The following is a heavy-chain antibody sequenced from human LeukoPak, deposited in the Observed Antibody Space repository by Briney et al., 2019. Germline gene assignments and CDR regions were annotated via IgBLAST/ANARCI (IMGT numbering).Heavy chain of an antibody. Sequence: GGSLRLSCAASGFTFSSNAMHWVRQAPGKGLEWVAVIAYDGSNKYYADSVKGRFTISRDTSKNTLYLQMNSLRPEDTAVYYCAREAWGFDNWGQGTLVTVSS. J-gene: IGHJ4*02. CDR3: AREAWGFDN. V-gene: IGHV3-30-3*01. CDR1: GFTFSSNA. CDR2: IAYDGSNK. D-gene: IGHD7-27*01.